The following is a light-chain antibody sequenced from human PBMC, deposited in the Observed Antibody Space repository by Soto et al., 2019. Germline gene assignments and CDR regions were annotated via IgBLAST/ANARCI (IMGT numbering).Light chain of an antibody. CDR2: DAA. J-gene: IGKJ4*02. V-gene: IGKV3-11*01. CDR1: QSVNIY. Sequence: DILLTQSPATLSLSPGERATLSCRASQSVNIYLAFYQQKPGQAPRLLIYDAANRATGIPARFSGSGSGTDFTLTIISLEPEDIVVYYCQQRSNWRVTFGGGTKVDI. CDR3: QQRSNWRVT.